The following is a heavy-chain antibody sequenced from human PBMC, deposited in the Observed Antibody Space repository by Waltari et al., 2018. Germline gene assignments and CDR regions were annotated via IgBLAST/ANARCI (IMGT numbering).Heavy chain of an antibody. V-gene: IGHV3-23*01. Sequence: EVELLESGGGLVQPGGTLRLSCAASGFTFNNFAMSWVRQAPGEGLEWVSAISGSGGTTYYADSGKGRFTISRDNSRNVLYLQMNTLSAEDTAVYYCAKDRCTDGQCYTYFDYWGQGALITVSS. D-gene: IGHD2-8*01. J-gene: IGHJ4*02. CDR2: ISGSGGTT. CDR3: AKDRCTDGQCYTYFDY. CDR1: GFTFNNFA.